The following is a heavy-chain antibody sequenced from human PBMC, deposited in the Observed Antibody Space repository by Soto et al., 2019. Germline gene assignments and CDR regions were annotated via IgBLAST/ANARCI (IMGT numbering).Heavy chain of an antibody. V-gene: IGHV4-39*01. CDR2: VYYMGIS. D-gene: IGHD2-8*01. J-gene: IGHJ4*02. CDR1: GGSVSNSNCY. CDR3: LRKRTSVLTQAYFDY. Sequence: TSETLSLTCTVSGGSVSNSNCYWVWILQSPGKGLELIVSVYYMGISYSKSSVKSRVTISFDTSRSQFSLNLNSVTHSSTAVYYCLRKRTSVLTQAYFDYWGKGALVTVYS.